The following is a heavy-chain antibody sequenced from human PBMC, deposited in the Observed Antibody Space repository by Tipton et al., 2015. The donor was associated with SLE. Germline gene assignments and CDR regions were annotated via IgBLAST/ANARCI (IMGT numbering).Heavy chain of an antibody. D-gene: IGHD6-6*01. CDR2: IYYSGST. CDR1: GGSISSYY. J-gene: IGHJ4*02. V-gene: IGHV4-59*12. Sequence: TLSLTCTVSGGSISSYYWSWIRQPPGKGLEWIGYIYYSGSTNYNPSLKSRVTISVDTSKNQFSLKLSSVTAADTAVYYCASGGGIAARPYDYWGQGTLVTVSS. CDR3: ASGGGIAARPYDY.